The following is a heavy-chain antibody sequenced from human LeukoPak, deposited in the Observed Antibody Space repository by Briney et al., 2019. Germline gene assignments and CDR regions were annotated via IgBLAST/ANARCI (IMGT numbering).Heavy chain of an antibody. D-gene: IGHD2/OR15-2a*01. J-gene: IGHJ4*02. CDR1: GYTFTNYW. Sequence: GESLKISCGGSGYTFTNYWLGWVRQMPGKGLEWMGVIYPGDSDSRYSPSFQGQVTISADNSINTVYLQWSSLKASDTAIYYCARIPCISTSCPRRGSLDYWGQGTLVTVSS. V-gene: IGHV5-51*01. CDR3: ARIPCISTSCPRRGSLDY. CDR2: IYPGDSDS.